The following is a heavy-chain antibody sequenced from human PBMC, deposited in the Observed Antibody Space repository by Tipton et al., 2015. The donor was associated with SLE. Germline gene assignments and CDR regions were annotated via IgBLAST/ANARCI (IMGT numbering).Heavy chain of an antibody. CDR3: ASGRCGGDCSKKYYYYYTMDV. CDR1: GVSISGYY. Sequence: TLSLTCTVSGVSISGYYWNWIRQPPGKGLEWIGHISSSGSTDSNPSLKSRVTISLDTSKNQISLRLRSVTAADTAVYYCASGRCGGDCSKKYYYYYTMDVWGQGTTVTVSS. D-gene: IGHD2-21*01. V-gene: IGHV4-4*09. CDR2: ISSSGST. J-gene: IGHJ6*02.